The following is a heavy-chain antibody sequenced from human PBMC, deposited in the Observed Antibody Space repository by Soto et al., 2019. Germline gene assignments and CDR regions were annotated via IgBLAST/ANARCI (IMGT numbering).Heavy chain of an antibody. CDR3: ARDEGSGGYGDALGGFQH. CDR2: LIAILGIA. Sequence: QVQLVQSGAEVKKPGSSVKVSCKASGGTFSSYTISWVRQAPGQGLEWMGRLIAILGIANYAQKFQGRVTITADKSTSTAYMELSSLRSEDTAVYYCARDEGSGGYGDALGGFQHWGQGTLVTVSS. D-gene: IGHD6-19*01. V-gene: IGHV1-69*08. CDR1: GGTFSSYT. J-gene: IGHJ1*01.